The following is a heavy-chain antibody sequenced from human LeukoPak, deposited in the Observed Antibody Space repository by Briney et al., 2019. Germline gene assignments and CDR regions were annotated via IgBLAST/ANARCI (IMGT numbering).Heavy chain of an antibody. Sequence: GGSLRLSCAASGFTFSSYSMNWVRQAPGKGLEWVSSISSSSSYIYYADSVKGRFTISRDNAKNSLYLQMNSLRAEDTAVYYCARDQHQLLSRIFDYWGQGTLVTVSS. J-gene: IGHJ4*02. D-gene: IGHD2-2*01. V-gene: IGHV3-21*01. CDR1: GFTFSSYS. CDR2: ISSSSSYI. CDR3: ARDQHQLLSRIFDY.